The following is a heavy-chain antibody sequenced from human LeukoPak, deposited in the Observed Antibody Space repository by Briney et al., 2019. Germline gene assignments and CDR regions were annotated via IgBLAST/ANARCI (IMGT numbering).Heavy chain of an antibody. D-gene: IGHD3-9*01. Sequence: SETLSLTCAVYGGSFSGYYWSWIRQPPGKGLEWIGEINHSGSTNYNPSLKSRVTMSVDTSKNQVSLRLSSVTAADTAVYYCARWSGMSYYDILTGYPLYYYYMDVWGKGTTVTISS. J-gene: IGHJ6*03. V-gene: IGHV4-34*01. CDR2: INHSGST. CDR3: ARWSGMSYYDILTGYPLYYYYMDV. CDR1: GGSFSGYY.